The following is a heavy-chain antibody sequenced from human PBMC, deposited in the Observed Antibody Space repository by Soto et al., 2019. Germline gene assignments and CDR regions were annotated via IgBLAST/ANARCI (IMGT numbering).Heavy chain of an antibody. V-gene: IGHV3-23*01. Sequence: GGSLRLSCTASGFNLRDQALSWVRQAPGGGLEWVSGISGMEDRTNYADFVKGRFFISKDRAKNTLNLQMNGLRDDDTAVYYCAKTYTGGWGQGTQVTVSS. CDR2: ISGMEDRT. D-gene: IGHD3-10*01. CDR1: GFNLRDQA. CDR3: AKTYTGG. J-gene: IGHJ4*02.